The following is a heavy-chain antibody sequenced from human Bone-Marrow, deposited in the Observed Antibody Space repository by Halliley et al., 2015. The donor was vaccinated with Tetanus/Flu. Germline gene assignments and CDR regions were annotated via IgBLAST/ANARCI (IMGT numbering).Heavy chain of an antibody. D-gene: IGHD3-16*01. CDR3: ARGNLRIPDS. CDR1: GGSVSSGLYS. J-gene: IGHJ4*02. Sequence: GLVKPSETLSLTCAVSGGSVSSGLYSWNWIRRSPGKGLEWIGDIYHSGNTHYNPSLKSRVTISLDRAKNQFSLKMTSLTAADTAMYYCARGNLRIPDSWGQGTLVTVSS. V-gene: IGHV4-30-2*06. CDR2: IYHSGNT.